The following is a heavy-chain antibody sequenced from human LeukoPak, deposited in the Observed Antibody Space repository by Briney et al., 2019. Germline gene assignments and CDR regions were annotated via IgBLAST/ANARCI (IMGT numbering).Heavy chain of an antibody. V-gene: IGHV3-64*01. J-gene: IGHJ4*02. Sequence: GGSLRLSCAASGFTFSSYAMHWVRQAPGKGLEYVSAISSNGGSTYYANSVKGGFTISRDNSKNTLYLQMGSLRAEDMAVYYCARDFMRPAAGRTGGFDYWGQGTLVTVSS. CDR2: ISSNGGST. CDR3: ARDFMRPAAGRTGGFDY. CDR1: GFTFSSYA. D-gene: IGHD6-13*01.